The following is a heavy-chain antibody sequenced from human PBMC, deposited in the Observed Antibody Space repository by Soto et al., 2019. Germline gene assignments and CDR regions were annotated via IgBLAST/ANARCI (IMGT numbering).Heavy chain of an antibody. CDR3: AREGTAYYYYYGMDV. CDR2: ISYDGSNK. CDR1: GFTFSSYV. J-gene: IGHJ6*02. Sequence: SLRLSCAASGFTFSSYVMYWVRQAPGKGLEWVAVISYDGSNKYYADSVKGRFTISRDNSKNTLSLQMNILRAEDTAVYYCAREGTAYYYYYGMDVWGQGTTVTVSS. D-gene: IGHD1-1*01. V-gene: IGHV3-30-3*01.